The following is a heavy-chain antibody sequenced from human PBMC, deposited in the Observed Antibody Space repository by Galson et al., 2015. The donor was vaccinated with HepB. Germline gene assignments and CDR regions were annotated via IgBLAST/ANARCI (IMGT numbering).Heavy chain of an antibody. D-gene: IGHD2-2*01. CDR1: GFTFTKYG. V-gene: IGHV3-33*01. Sequence: SLRLSCATSGFTFTKYGMHWVRQAPGKGLEWVALIWSDGSDKNYAVSVKGRFTISRDNSKNTVSLQMDSLRAEDTAVYYCARDRTYCGSPSCSRMGPNYWGQGTLVTVSS. J-gene: IGHJ4*02. CDR2: IWSDGSDK. CDR3: ARDRTYCGSPSCSRMGPNY.